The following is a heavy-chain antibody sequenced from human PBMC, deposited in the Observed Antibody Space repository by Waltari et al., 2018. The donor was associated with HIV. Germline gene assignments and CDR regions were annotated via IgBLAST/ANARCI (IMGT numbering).Heavy chain of an antibody. D-gene: IGHD1-26*01. CDR2: IYTSGST. V-gene: IGHV4-4*07. J-gene: IGHJ4*02. Sequence: QVQLQESGPGLVKPSETLSLTCTVSGGSISSYYWRWIRQPAGKGLEWIGRIYTSGSTNYNPSLKSRVTMSVDTSKNQFSLKLSSVTAADTAVYYCAREGSDSGSYLDPFDYWGQGTLVTVSS. CDR3: AREGSDSGSYLDPFDY. CDR1: GGSISSYY.